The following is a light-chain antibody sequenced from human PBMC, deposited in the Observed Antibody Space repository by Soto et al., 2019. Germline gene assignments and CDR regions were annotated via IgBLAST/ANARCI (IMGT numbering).Light chain of an antibody. J-gene: IGKJ2*01. CDR1: QSVSSN. CDR2: GAS. V-gene: IGKV3-15*01. Sequence: EIVMTQSPATLSVSPGERATLSCRASQSVSSNFAWYQQKPGHAPRLLIYGASTRATVIPARFSGSGSGTEFTLTISSLQSEDFAVYYCQQYNNWPPYTFGQGTKLEIK. CDR3: QQYNNWPPYT.